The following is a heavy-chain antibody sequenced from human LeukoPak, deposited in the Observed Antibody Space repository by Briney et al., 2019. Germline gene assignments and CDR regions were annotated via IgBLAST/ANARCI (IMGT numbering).Heavy chain of an antibody. CDR2: INPSGGST. Sequence: GASVKVSCKASGYTFTSYYMHWVRQAPGQGLEWMGIINPSGGSTSYAQKFQGRVTKTRDTSTSTVYMELSSLRSEDTAVYYCASRAPGYSSSWFGPLDYWGQGTLVTVSS. CDR1: GYTFTSYY. CDR3: ASRAPGYSSSWFGPLDY. J-gene: IGHJ4*02. D-gene: IGHD6-13*01. V-gene: IGHV1-46*01.